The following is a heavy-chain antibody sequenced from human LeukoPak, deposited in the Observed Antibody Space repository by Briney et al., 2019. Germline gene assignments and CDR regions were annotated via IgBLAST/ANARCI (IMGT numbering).Heavy chain of an antibody. CDR3: ARVPLRGSSSWYPEGY. D-gene: IGHD6-13*01. J-gene: IGHJ4*02. CDR1: GFTFSSYS. Sequence: PGRSLRLSCAASGFTFSSYSMNWVRQAPGKGLEWVSYISSSSSTIYYADSVKGRSTISRDNAKNSLYLQMNSLRDEDTAVYYCARVPLRGSSSWYPEGYWGQGTLVTVSS. CDR2: ISSSSSTI. V-gene: IGHV3-48*02.